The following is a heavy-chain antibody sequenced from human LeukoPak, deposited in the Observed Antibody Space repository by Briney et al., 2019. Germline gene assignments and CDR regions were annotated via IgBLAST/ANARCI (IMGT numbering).Heavy chain of an antibody. CDR1: GGSISSSSYY. J-gene: IGHJ4*02. Sequence: SETLSLTCTVSGGSISSSSYYWGWIRQPPGKGLEWIGSIYYSGSTYYNPSLKSRVTISQDTSKNQFSLKLSSVTAADTALYYCASAGLTYGSGSYFVYWGQGTLVTVSS. V-gene: IGHV4-39*07. CDR2: IYYSGST. CDR3: ASAGLTYGSGSYFVY. D-gene: IGHD3-10*01.